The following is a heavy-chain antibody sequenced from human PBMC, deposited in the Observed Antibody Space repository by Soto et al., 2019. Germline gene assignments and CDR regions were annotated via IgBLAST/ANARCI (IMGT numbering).Heavy chain of an antibody. CDR2: IYYSGST. Sequence: QVQLQESGPGLVKPSETLSLTCTVSGGSISGYYWSWVRQPPGKGLEWIGYIYYSGSTNYNPSLKSRVTISVDTSKNQFSMKLSSLTAADTAVYYCARHVCSSTRGSPYFVYWGRGTLVTVSS. D-gene: IGHD2-2*01. J-gene: IGHJ4*02. CDR3: ARHVCSSTRGSPYFVY. V-gene: IGHV4-59*08. CDR1: GGSISGYY.